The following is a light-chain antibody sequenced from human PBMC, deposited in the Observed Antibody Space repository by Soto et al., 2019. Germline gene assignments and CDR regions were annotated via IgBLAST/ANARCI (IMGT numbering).Light chain of an antibody. CDR2: DVS. J-gene: IGLJ1*01. CDR3: SSYTSSSTYV. CDR1: SSDVGGYNY. V-gene: IGLV2-14*01. Sequence: QSALTQPASVSGSPGQSLTISCTGTSSDVGGYNYVSWYQQHPGKAPKVMIFDVSNRPSGVSDRFSGSKSGNTASLTISGLQAEDEADYYCSSYTSSSTYVFGTGTKLTV.